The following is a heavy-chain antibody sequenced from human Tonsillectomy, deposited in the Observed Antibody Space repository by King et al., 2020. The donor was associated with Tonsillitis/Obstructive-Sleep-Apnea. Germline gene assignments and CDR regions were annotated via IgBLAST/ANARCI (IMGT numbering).Heavy chain of an antibody. Sequence: QLVQSGAEVKKPGASVKVSCKASGYTFTSYAMHWVRQAPGQRLEWMGWSNAGNGNTKYSQKFQGRVTITRDTSASTAYMELSSLRSEDTAVYYYARPSLTYCSSTSCYNYWGQGTLVTVSS. CDR3: ARPSLTYCSSTSCYNY. D-gene: IGHD2-2*02. V-gene: IGHV1-3*01. CDR1: GYTFTSYA. J-gene: IGHJ4*02. CDR2: SNAGNGNT.